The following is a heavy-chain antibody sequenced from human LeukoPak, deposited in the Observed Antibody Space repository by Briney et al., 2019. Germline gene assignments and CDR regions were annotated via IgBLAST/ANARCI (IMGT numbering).Heavy chain of an antibody. CDR3: ARVPLVGDYVDY. J-gene: IGHJ4*02. CDR2: ISSSGSTI. D-gene: IGHD2-8*02. Sequence: GGSLRLSCVAPGFPFSSYWMTWVRQAPGKGLEWVSYISSSGSTIYYADSVKGRFTISRDNAKNSLYLQMNSLRAEDTAVYYCARVPLVGDYVDYWGQGTLVTVSS. V-gene: IGHV3-48*04. CDR1: GFPFSSYW.